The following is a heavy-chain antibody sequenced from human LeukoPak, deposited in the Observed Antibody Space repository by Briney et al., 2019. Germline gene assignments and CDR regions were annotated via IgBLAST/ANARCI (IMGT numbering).Heavy chain of an antibody. D-gene: IGHD3-22*01. CDR3: ARGRVTYYYDSSGYWPFDY. Sequence: SETLSLTCTVSGGSISSYYWGWIRQPPGKGLEWIGEINHSGSTNYNPSLKSRVTISVDTSKNQFSLKLSSVTAADTAVYYCARGRVTYYYDSSGYWPFDYWGQGTLVTISS. V-gene: IGHV4-34*01. CDR2: INHSGST. CDR1: GGSISSYY. J-gene: IGHJ4*02.